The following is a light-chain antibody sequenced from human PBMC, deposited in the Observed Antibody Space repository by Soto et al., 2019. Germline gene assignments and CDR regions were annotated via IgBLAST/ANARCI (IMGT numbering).Light chain of an antibody. CDR2: EVT. CDR3: CSYTTRTTYV. Sequence: QSVLTQPASVSGSPGQSITISCTGTSSDVGGYNYVSWYQHHPGKAPKLMIYEVTNRPSGVPDRFFGSKSGNTASLTISGLQAEDEADYYCCSYTTRTTYVFGTGTKVTVL. V-gene: IGLV2-14*01. J-gene: IGLJ1*01. CDR1: SSDVGGYNY.